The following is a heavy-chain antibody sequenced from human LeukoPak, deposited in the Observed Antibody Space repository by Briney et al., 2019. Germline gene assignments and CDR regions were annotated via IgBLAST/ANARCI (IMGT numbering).Heavy chain of an antibody. CDR2: INHSGST. V-gene: IGHV4-34*01. J-gene: IGHJ4*02. CDR1: GGSFSGYY. CDR3: ARGRPKPKDIVVVVAAKHQSFDY. Sequence: SETLSLTCAVYGGSFSGYYWSWIRQPPGKGLEWIGEINHSGSTNYNPSLKSRVTISVDTSKNQFSLKLSSVTAADTAVYYCARGRPKPKDIVVVVAAKHQSFDYWGQGTLVTVSS. D-gene: IGHD2-15*01.